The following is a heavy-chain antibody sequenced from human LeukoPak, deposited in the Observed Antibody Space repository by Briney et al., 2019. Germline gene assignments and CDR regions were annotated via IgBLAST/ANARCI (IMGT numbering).Heavy chain of an antibody. Sequence: KPSETLSLTCTVSGGSISSSSYYWSWIRQPPGKGLEWIGYIYNSGSTNYNPSLKSRVTISVDTSKNQFSLKLTSVTAADTAVYYCARDRELGYWGQGTLVTVSS. CDR2: IYNSGST. CDR3: ARDRELGY. D-gene: IGHD3-10*01. CDR1: GGSISSSSYY. J-gene: IGHJ4*02. V-gene: IGHV4-61*01.